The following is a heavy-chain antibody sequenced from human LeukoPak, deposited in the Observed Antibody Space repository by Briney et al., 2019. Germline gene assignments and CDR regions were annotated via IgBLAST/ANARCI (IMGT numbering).Heavy chain of an antibody. D-gene: IGHD3-10*01. CDR3: ARDGGATMVRGVATYDF. V-gene: IGHV3-48*04. CDR1: GFTFSRYS. J-gene: IGHJ4*02. CDR2: ISRSSSTI. Sequence: GGSLRLSCAASGFTFSRYSMNWVRQAPGKGLEWVSYISRSSSTIHYADSVKGRFTISRDNAKSSLFLQMNSLRAEDTAVYYCARDGGATMVRGVATYDFWGQGTLVTVSS.